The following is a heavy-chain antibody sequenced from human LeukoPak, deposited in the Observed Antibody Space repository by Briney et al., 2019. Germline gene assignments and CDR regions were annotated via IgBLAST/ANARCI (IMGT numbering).Heavy chain of an antibody. CDR2: IYYTGST. CDR3: ATGRAAAGSLGY. V-gene: IGHV4-59*01. Sequence: SETLSLTCTVSGGSISSYYWSWIRQPPGKGLGWIGYIYYTGSTNFNPSLKSRVTMSLDTSKNQFSLKLNSVTAADTAVYYCATGRAAAGSLGYWGQGTLVTVSS. CDR1: GGSISSYY. J-gene: IGHJ4*02. D-gene: IGHD6-25*01.